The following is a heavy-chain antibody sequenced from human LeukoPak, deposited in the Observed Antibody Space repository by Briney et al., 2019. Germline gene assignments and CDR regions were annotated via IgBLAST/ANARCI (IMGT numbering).Heavy chain of an antibody. Sequence: PGGSLRLSCAASGFTFNNYWMYWVRQAPGKGLVWVSHINSDGSSTTYADSVKGRFTISRDNAKNTLYLQMNSLRAEDTAVYYCARVHGYVSGAFDYWGQGSLVTVSS. CDR2: INSDGSST. CDR3: ARVHGYVSGAFDY. J-gene: IGHJ4*02. D-gene: IGHD5-12*01. CDR1: GFTFNNYW. V-gene: IGHV3-74*03.